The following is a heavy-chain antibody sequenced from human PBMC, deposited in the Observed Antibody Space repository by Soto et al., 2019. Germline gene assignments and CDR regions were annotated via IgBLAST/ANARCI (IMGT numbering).Heavy chain of an antibody. Sequence: SETLSLTCTVSGGSISSGDYYWSWIRQPPGKGLEWIGYIYYSGSTYYNPSLKSRVTISVDTSKNQFSLKLSSVTAADTAVYYCARDSLGGNYYYYYGMDVWGQGTTVTVSS. V-gene: IGHV4-30-4*01. CDR1: GGSISSGDYY. CDR3: ARDSLGGNYYYYYGMDV. CDR2: IYYSGST. J-gene: IGHJ6*02.